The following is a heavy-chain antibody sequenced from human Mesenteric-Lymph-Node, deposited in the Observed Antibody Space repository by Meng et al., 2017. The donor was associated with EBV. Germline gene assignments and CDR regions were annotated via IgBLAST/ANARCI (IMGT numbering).Heavy chain of an antibody. CDR2: INHSGSA. Sequence: GERQQWGAGLLKPSETPSLPCEVSGGSFSNYYWSWIRQTPGKGLEWIGEINHSGSANYNPSLKSRVTISIDTSKNQFSLRLNSVTAADTAVYYCARGVQVAWRFDPWGQGTLVTVSS. J-gene: IGHJ5*02. D-gene: IGHD2-15*01. V-gene: IGHV4-34*02. CDR3: ARGVQVAWRFDP. CDR1: GGSFSNYY.